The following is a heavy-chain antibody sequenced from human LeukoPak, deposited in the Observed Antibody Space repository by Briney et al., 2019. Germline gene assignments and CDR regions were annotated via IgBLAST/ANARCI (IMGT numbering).Heavy chain of an antibody. CDR3: ASYRQCYDILTGSNDY. CDR2: ISSSSSYI. Sequence: GGSLRLSCAASGFTFSTYSMNWVRQAPGKGLEWVSSISSSSSYIYYADSVKGRFTISRDNAKNSLYLQMNSLRAEDTAVYYCASYRQCYDILTGSNDYWGQGTLVTVSS. V-gene: IGHV3-21*01. J-gene: IGHJ4*02. CDR1: GFTFSTYS. D-gene: IGHD3-9*01.